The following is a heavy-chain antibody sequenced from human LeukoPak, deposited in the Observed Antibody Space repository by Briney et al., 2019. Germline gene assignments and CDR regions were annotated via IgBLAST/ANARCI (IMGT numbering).Heavy chain of an antibody. J-gene: IGHJ4*02. V-gene: IGHV3-23*01. CDR3: AKSGLTMALRGGFDY. D-gene: IGHD3-3*01. CDR2: ISGSGDSA. Sequence: GGSLRLSCAASGFTFSSYAMSWVRQAPGKGLEWVSAISGSGDSAYYADSVKGRFTISRDNSKNTLYLQMNSLRAEDTAVYYCAKSGLTMALRGGFDYWGQGTLVTVSS. CDR1: GFTFSSYA.